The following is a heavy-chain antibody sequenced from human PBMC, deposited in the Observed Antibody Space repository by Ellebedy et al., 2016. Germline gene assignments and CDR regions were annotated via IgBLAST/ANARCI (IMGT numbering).Heavy chain of an antibody. CDR1: GGSFSGYY. D-gene: IGHD2-2*01. CDR2: IYYSGST. J-gene: IGHJ4*02. CDR3: ARVGYCSSTSCYDY. Sequence: SETLSLTXAVYGGSFSGYYWSWIRQPPGKGLEWIGYIYYSGSTNYNPSLKSRVTISVDTSKNQFSLKLSSVTAADTAVYYCARVGYCSSTSCYDYWGQGTLVTVSS. V-gene: IGHV4-59*01.